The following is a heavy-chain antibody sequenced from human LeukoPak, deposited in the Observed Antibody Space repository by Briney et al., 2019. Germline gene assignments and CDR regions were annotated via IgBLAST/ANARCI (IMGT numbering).Heavy chain of an antibody. CDR2: ISGSGGST. J-gene: IGHJ4*02. V-gene: IGHV3-23*01. CDR3: ARLHQIGDRGVIPRDY. Sequence: GGSLRLSCAASGFTFSSYAMSWVRQAPGKGLEWVSAISGSGGSTYYADSVKGRFTISRDNSKNTLYLQMNSLRAEDTAVYYCARLHQIGDRGVIPRDYWGQGTLVTVSS. D-gene: IGHD3-10*01. CDR1: GFTFSSYA.